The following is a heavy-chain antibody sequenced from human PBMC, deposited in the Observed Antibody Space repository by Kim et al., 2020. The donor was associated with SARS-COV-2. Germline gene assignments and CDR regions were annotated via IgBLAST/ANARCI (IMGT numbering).Heavy chain of an antibody. J-gene: IGHJ4*01. Sequence: SETLSLTCTVSGCSISSYYWSWIRQPPGKGLEWIGHIYYSGSTNYNPSLKSRVTISVDTSKNQFSLKLSSVTAADTAVYYCARGGATYYYDSSGYRTVD. CDR1: GCSISSYY. V-gene: IGHV4-59*01. D-gene: IGHD3-22*01. CDR3: ARGGATYYYDSSGYRTVD. CDR2: IYYSGST.